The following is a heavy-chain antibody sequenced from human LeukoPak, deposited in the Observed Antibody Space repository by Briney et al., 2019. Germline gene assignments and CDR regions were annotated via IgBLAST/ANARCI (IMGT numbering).Heavy chain of an antibody. V-gene: IGHV4-38-2*01. Sequence: PSETLSLTCAVPGYSVNSAYYWGWIRQPPGAGLEWIGNLFPDLTTEYNPSLKGRVTISLDTSNNLFSLRLTSVTAADMALYFCAGMTTVIRGRRFDSWGQGALVTVSS. D-gene: IGHD4-23*01. CDR3: AGMTTVIRGRRFDS. J-gene: IGHJ4*02. CDR2: LFPDLTT. CDR1: GYSVNSAYY.